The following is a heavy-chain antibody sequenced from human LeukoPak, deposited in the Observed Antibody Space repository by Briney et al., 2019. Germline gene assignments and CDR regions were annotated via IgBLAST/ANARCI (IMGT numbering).Heavy chain of an antibody. CDR3: AKGSGSYNSFYYYYGMDV. CDR2: ISYDGRNK. D-gene: IGHD1-26*01. CDR1: GFTFSSYG. Sequence: GGSLRLSCAASGFTFSSYGMHWVRQAPGKGLEWVALISYDGRNKFYADSVKGRFTLSRDSSKNTLYLQMNSLRAEDTAVYYCAKGSGSYNSFYYYYGMDVWGQGTTVTVSS. J-gene: IGHJ6*02. V-gene: IGHV3-30*18.